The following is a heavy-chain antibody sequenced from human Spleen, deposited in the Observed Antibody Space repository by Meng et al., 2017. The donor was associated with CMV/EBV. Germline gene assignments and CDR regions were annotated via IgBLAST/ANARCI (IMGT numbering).Heavy chain of an antibody. D-gene: IGHD4/OR15-4a*01. J-gene: IGHJ4*02. CDR2: ISSSSYI. V-gene: IGHV3-21*01. Sequence: LSCTPSGFTFNSYSMNWVRQAPGKGLEWVSCISSSSYIYYADSVKGRFTISRDNAKNSLYLQMNSLRAEDTAVYYCAKLGDHGDFDYWGQGTLVTVSS. CDR1: GFTFNSYS. CDR3: AKLGDHGDFDY.